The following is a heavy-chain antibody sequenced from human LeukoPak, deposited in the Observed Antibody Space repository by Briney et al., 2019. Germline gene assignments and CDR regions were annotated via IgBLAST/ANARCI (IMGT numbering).Heavy chain of an antibody. CDR3: AKVASIAVAADAFDI. CDR2: IWYDGSNK. J-gene: IGHJ3*02. Sequence: PGGSLRLSCAASGFTFSSYGMHWVRQAPGKGLEWVAVIWYDGSNKYYADSVKGRFTISRDNSKSTLYLQMNSLRAEDTAVYYCAKVASIAVAADAFDIWGQGTMVTVSS. CDR1: GFTFSSYG. D-gene: IGHD6-19*01. V-gene: IGHV3-33*06.